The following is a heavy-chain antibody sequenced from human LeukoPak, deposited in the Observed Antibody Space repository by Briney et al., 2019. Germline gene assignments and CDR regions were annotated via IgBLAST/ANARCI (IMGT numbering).Heavy chain of an antibody. J-gene: IGHJ4*02. V-gene: IGHV5-51*01. Sequence: GGSLQIPCKGSGYISTSFWIGWVRQMPRQGLEWRGIIYPGVSDTRYSPSFQGEVTISANKSISNAYLQWSGLKASDTDRYYCARHVGYRGIYSFDYWGQGTLVTVSS. CDR3: ARHVGYRGIYSFDY. CDR2: IYPGVSDT. CDR1: GYISTSFW. D-gene: IGHD1-26*01.